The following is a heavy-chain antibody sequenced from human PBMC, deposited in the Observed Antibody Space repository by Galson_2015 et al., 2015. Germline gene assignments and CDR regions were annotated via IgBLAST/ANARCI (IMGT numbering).Heavy chain of an antibody. CDR3: AKDFLGYCSSTSCYLRNYYGMDV. D-gene: IGHD2-2*01. Sequence: SLRLSCAASGFTFSSYGMHWVRQAPGKGLEWVAVISYDGSNKYYADSVKGRFTISRDNSKNTLYLQMNSLRAEDTAVYYCAKDFLGYCSSTSCYLRNYYGMDVWGQGTTVTVSS. CDR2: ISYDGSNK. J-gene: IGHJ6*02. V-gene: IGHV3-30*18. CDR1: GFTFSSYG.